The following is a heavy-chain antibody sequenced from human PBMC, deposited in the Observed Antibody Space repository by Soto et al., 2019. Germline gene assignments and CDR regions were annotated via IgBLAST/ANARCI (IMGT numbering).Heavy chain of an antibody. J-gene: IGHJ2*01. D-gene: IGHD3-3*01. V-gene: IGHV4-34*01. CDR1: GGSFSGYY. CDR2: INHSGST. Sequence: QVQLQQWGAGLLKPSETLSLTCAVYGGSFSGYYWSWIRQPPGKGLEWIGEINHSGSTNYNPSLKRRVTISVDTSKNQFSLKLSSVTAADTAVYYCARPPFANYDFWSGYYTPDYWYFDLWGRGTLVTVSS. CDR3: ARPPFANYDFWSGYYTPDYWYFDL.